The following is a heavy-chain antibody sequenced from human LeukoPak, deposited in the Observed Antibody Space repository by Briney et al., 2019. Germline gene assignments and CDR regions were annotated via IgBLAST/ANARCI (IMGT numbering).Heavy chain of an antibody. Sequence: GGSLRLSCAASGFTFSDSYMSWIRQAAGKGLEWISYISSTSSHTNYADSVKGRFTISRDNAKRSLYLQMNSLRAEDTAVYYCARGSARWFDHWGQGTLVTVSS. CDR2: ISSTSSHT. V-gene: IGHV3-11*05. CDR1: GFTFSDSY. J-gene: IGHJ5*02. CDR3: ARGSARWFDH.